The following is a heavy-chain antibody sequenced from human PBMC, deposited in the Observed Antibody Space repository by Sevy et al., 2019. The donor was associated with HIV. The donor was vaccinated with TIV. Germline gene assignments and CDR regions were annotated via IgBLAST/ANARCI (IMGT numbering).Heavy chain of an antibody. CDR3: ARAGKGYYDSSGYRDAFDI. V-gene: IGHV1-18*01. Sequence: VSVKVSCKASGYTFTSYGISWVRQAPGQGLEWMGWISAYNGNTNYAQKLQGRVTMTTDTSTSTAYMELRSLRSDDTAVYYCARAGKGYYDSSGYRDAFDIWGQGTMVTVSS. CDR1: GYTFTSYG. D-gene: IGHD3-22*01. J-gene: IGHJ3*02. CDR2: ISAYNGNT.